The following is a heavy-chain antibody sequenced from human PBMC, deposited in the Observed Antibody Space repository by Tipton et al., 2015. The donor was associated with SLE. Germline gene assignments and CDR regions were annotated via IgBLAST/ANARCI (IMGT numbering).Heavy chain of an antibody. CDR2: ISYSGST. CDR1: GGSVSSSSKY. J-gene: IGHJ4*02. V-gene: IGHV4-39*07. CDR3: ARGLGTTNFDS. D-gene: IGHD1-7*01. Sequence: TLSLTCTVSGGSVSSSSKYWAWIRQPPGKGLEWIGYISYSGSTYYNPSLKSRVTMSIDTSNNQFSLNLSSVTAADTAVYYCARGLGTTNFDSWGQGILVTVSS.